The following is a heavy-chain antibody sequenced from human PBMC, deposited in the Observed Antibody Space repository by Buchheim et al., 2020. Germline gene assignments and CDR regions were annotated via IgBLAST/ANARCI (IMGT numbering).Heavy chain of an antibody. CDR3: ARSYESSGYPLGWYFDL. CDR1: GGSISSGGSS. V-gene: IGHV4-30-2*01. Sequence: QLQLQESGSGLVKPSQTLSLTCAVSGGSISSGGSSWSWIRLPPGKGLEWIGYVYHSGSTYYNPSLRGRVTMPVDRPENQFPLKLSSVTAADTAVYYCARSYESSGYPLGWYFDLWGRGTL. D-gene: IGHD3-22*01. J-gene: IGHJ2*01. CDR2: VYHSGST.